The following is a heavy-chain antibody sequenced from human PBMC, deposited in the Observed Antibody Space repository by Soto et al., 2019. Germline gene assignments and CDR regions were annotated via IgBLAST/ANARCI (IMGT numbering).Heavy chain of an antibody. V-gene: IGHV2-5*02. CDR3: ARRTTFDDLWDAFDI. CDR2: VYWDDDS. D-gene: IGHD1-1*01. CDR1: GFSLNTTGEA. J-gene: IGHJ3*02. Sequence: QITLKESGPTLVKPTQTLTLTCSFSGFSLNTTGEAVGWIRQPPGKALEWLALVYWDDDSRISPSLQSRVTFTRDSSRSQVVLTMANMGPGDTGTYFCARRTTFDDLWDAFDIWGQGTPVIVSS.